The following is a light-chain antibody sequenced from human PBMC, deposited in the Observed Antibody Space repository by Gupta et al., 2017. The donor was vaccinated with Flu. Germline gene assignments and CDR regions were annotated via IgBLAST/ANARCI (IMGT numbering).Light chain of an antibody. V-gene: IGKV2-30*01. CDR3: RQPTDCAPCT. J-gene: IGKJ2*02. CDR2: EVS. CDR1: QSLESIDGKTY. Sequence: TLGQPAFISCTSRQSLESIDGKTYLDWFKQRPGQAPRRLIYEVSNRDAGVPDRFSGSGEGTDFTLKISRGEAEDIGSYYCRQPTDCAPCTFGQGTKLEIK.